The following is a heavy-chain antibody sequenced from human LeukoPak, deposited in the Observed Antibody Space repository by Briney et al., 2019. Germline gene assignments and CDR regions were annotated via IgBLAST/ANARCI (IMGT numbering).Heavy chain of an antibody. Sequence: GRSLRLSCAASGFTFSSYAMHWVRQAPGKGLEWVAVITYDGSNKYYADSVKGRFTISRDNSKDTLYLEMSSLSAEDTAVYTCATKLDRLASSDYWGQGTLVTVSS. CDR3: ATKLDRLASSDY. CDR2: ITYDGSNK. V-gene: IGHV3-30-3*01. CDR1: GFTFSSYA. J-gene: IGHJ4*02. D-gene: IGHD5-12*01.